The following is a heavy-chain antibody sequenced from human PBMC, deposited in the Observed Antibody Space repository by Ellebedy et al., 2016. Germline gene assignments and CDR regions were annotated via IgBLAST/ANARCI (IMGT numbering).Heavy chain of an antibody. CDR2: ISYDGSNK. J-gene: IGHJ4*02. CDR1: EFTFTTYS. CDR3: ARYNPVLITRSLDF. V-gene: IGHV3-30-3*01. Sequence: GESLKISCVASEFTFTTYSMYWVRQAPGKGLEWVALISYDGSNKNYADSVKGRFTISRDNSKNTLYLQMNSLRTEDTAVYYCARYNPVLITRSLDFWGQGTLVTVSS. D-gene: IGHD3/OR15-3a*01.